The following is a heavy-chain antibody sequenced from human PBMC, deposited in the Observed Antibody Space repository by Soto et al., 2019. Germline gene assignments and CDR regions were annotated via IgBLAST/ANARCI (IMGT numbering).Heavy chain of an antibody. CDR3: AREQDVHGLFDP. V-gene: IGHV1-18*01. CDR1: GYTFTSYG. CDR2: ISAYNGNT. Sequence: ASEKVSCKASGYTFTSYGISWVRQAPGQGLEWMGWISAYNGNTNYAQKLQGRVTMTTDTSTSTVYMELRSLRSDDTAVYYCAREQDVHGLFDPWGQGTLVTVSS. D-gene: IGHD4-17*01. J-gene: IGHJ5*02.